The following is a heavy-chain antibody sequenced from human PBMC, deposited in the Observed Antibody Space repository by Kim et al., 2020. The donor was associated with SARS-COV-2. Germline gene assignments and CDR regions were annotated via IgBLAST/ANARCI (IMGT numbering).Heavy chain of an antibody. CDR3: ARDYVHASPYYDSSGYYQYYYYGMDV. V-gene: IGHV1-46*01. J-gene: IGHJ6*02. CDR1: GYTFTSYY. D-gene: IGHD3-22*01. CDR2: INPSGGST. Sequence: ASVKVSCKASGYTFTSYYMHWVRQAPGQGLEWMGIINPSGGSTSYAQKFQGRVTMTRDTSTSTVYMELSSLRSEDTAVYYCARDYVHASPYYDSSGYYQYYYYGMDVWGQGTTVTVSS.